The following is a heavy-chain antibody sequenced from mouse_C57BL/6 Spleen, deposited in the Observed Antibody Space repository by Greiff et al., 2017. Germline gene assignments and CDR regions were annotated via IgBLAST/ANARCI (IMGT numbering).Heavy chain of an antibody. CDR3: ARRGWEFAY. V-gene: IGHV1-18*01. Sequence: DVQLVESGPELVKPGASVKIPCKASGYTFTDYNMDWVKQSHGKSLEWIGDINPNNGGTIYNQKFKGKATLTVDKSSSTAYMELRSLTSEDTAVYYCARRGWEFAYWGQGTLVTVSA. CDR1: GYTFTDYN. CDR2: INPNNGGT. J-gene: IGHJ3*01. D-gene: IGHD3-3*01.